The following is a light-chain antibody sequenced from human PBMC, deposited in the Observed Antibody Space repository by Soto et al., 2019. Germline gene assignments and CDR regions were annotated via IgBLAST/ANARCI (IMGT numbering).Light chain of an antibody. CDR1: QSVTSNY. V-gene: IGKV3-20*01. J-gene: IGKJ3*01. CDR3: QQYGSSPPST. CDR2: DTS. Sequence: VLTQSPGTLSLSPGERATLSCRASQSVTSNYLAWYQQKPGRAPGLLIYDTSTRASGVPDRFSGSGSGTEFTLTISRLEPEDFAVYYCQQYGSSPPSTFGPGTKV.